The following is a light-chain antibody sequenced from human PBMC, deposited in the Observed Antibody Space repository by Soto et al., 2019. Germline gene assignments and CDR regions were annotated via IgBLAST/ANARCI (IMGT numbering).Light chain of an antibody. Sequence: EIVVTQSPATLSVSPGERVTLSCRASQSVSSSLAWYQQRPGQAPRLLIYGTSTRAAGIAARFSGSGSGTEFTLTIDTLQPEDSATYYCQQTYSNAPFTFGQGTKVEIK. CDR2: GTS. V-gene: IGKV3-15*01. J-gene: IGKJ2*01. CDR1: QSVSSS. CDR3: QQTYSNAPFT.